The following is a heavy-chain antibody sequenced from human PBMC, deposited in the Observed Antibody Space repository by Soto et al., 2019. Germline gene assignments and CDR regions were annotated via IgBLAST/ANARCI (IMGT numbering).Heavy chain of an antibody. CDR2: IKSKTDCGTT. CDR1: GFTFSNAW. J-gene: IGHJ3*02. CDR3: TTEAFVVPAADYAFDI. D-gene: IGHD2-2*01. V-gene: IGHV3-15*01. Sequence: EVQLVESGGGLVKPGGSLRLSCAASGFTFSNAWMSWVRQAPGKGLEWVGRIKSKTDCGTTDYAAPVKGRFTISRDDSKHTLYLQMNSLKTEDTAVYYCTTEAFVVPAADYAFDIWGQGTMVTVSS.